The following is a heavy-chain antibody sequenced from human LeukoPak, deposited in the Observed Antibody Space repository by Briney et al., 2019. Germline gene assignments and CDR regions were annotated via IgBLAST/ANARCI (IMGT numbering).Heavy chain of an antibody. CDR3: ARGSYYYDSSGYYPFDY. J-gene: IGHJ4*02. Sequence: TGGPRSLSCAASGFTFSSYDMHWVRQATGKVLEWVSAIGTAGDTYYPGSVKGRFTISRENAKNSLYLQMNSLRAGDTAVYYCARGSYYYDSSGYYPFDYWGQGTLVTVSS. CDR2: IGTAGDT. CDR1: GFTFSSYD. D-gene: IGHD3-22*01. V-gene: IGHV3-13*01.